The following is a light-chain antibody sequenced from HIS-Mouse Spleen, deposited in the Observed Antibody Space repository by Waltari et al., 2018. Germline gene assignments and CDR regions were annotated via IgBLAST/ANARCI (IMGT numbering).Light chain of an antibody. V-gene: IGLV2-23*01. J-gene: IGLJ2*01. CDR2: EGG. CDR1: SSDVGSYNL. Sequence: QSALTQPASVSGSPGQSITISCTGTSSDVGSYNLVSWYQQHPGKAPKLMVYEGGKRPSGVSNRFSRSKSGNTASLTISGLQAEDEADYYCCSYAGSSTSFGGGTKLTVL. CDR3: CSYAGSSTS.